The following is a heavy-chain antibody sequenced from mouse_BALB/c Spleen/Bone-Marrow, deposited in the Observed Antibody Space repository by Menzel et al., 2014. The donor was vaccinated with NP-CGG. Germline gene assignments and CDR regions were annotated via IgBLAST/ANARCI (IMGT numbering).Heavy chain of an antibody. CDR2: ILGDGST. CDR3: AKWDCYGYNYARDY. J-gene: IGHJ4*01. Sequence: VQLVESGPGLVAPSQSLSITCTVSGFSLTNYGVSWVRQPPGKGLEWLGVILGDGSTNYHSALISRLSLSKDTSKSQVFLKLNILQTDVTATYYCAKWDCYGYNYARDYWGQGTSVAVSS. CDR1: GFSLTNYG. V-gene: IGHV2-3*01. D-gene: IGHD1-2*01.